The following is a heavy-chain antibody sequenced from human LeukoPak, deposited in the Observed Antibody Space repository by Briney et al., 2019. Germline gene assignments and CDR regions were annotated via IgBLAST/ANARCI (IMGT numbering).Heavy chain of an antibody. CDR3: AKDRGASMVRGRNYFDY. V-gene: IGHV3-23*01. D-gene: IGHD3-10*01. J-gene: IGHJ4*02. Sequence: QPGGSLRLSCAASGFTFSSYAMSWVRQAPGKGLEWVSAISGSGGSTYYADSVKGRFTISRDNSKNTLYLQMNSLRAEDTAVYYCAKDRGASMVRGRNYFDYWGQGTLVTVSS. CDR1: GFTFSSYA. CDR2: ISGSGGST.